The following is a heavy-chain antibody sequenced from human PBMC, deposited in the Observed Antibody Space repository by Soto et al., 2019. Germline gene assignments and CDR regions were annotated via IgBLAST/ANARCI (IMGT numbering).Heavy chain of an antibody. J-gene: IGHJ5*02. Sequence: SETLSLTCTVSGGSISSSSYYWSWIRQPPGKGLEWIGYIYYSGSTNYNPSLKSRVTISVDTSKNQFSLKLSSVTAADTAVYYCARALWFGGMAWFDPWGQGTLVTVSS. V-gene: IGHV4-61*01. CDR3: ARALWFGGMAWFDP. CDR2: IYYSGST. CDR1: GGSISSSSYY. D-gene: IGHD3-10*01.